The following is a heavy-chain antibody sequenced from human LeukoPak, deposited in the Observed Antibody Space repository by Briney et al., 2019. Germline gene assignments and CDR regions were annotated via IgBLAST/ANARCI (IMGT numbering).Heavy chain of an antibody. Sequence: PGGSLRLSCAASGFTFSSYSMNWVRQAPGKGLEWVSSISSSSSYIYYADSVKGRFTISRDNAKNSLYLQMNSLRAEDTAVYYCARETTETYNWFDPWGQGTLVTVSS. CDR1: GFTFSSYS. CDR2: ISSSSSYI. D-gene: IGHD4-11*01. CDR3: ARETTETYNWFDP. J-gene: IGHJ5*02. V-gene: IGHV3-21*01.